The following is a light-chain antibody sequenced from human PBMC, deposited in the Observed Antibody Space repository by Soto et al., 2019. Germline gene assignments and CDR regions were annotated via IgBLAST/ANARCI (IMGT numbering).Light chain of an antibody. CDR3: QQRSNWLT. CDR1: QSVSSY. J-gene: IGKJ4*01. CDR2: DAS. V-gene: IGKV3-11*01. Sequence: SVLTQSPGTLALSPGERATLSFRASQSVSSYLAWYQQKPGQAPRLLIYDASNRATGIPARFSGSGSGTDFTLTISSLEPEDFAVYYCQQRSNWLTFGGGTKVDIK.